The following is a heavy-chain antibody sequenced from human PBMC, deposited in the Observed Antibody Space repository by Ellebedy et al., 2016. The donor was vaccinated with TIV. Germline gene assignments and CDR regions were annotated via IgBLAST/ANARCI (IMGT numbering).Heavy chain of an antibody. Sequence: AASVTVSCKASGYSFTGYYMHWVRQAPGQGLAWMGWISPNNGGISYAQKFQGGVTMTRDTSISTAYMELSRLRSDDTAVYYCAREDSTNYGSGYDFWGQGTLVTVSS. CDR3: AREDSTNYGSGYDF. CDR2: ISPNNGGI. J-gene: IGHJ4*02. D-gene: IGHD3-10*01. V-gene: IGHV1-2*02. CDR1: GYSFTGYY.